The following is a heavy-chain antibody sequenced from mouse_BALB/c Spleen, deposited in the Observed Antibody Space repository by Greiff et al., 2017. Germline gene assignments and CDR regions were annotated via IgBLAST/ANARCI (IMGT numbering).Heavy chain of an antibody. CDR3: ARGYHDWFAY. CDR1: GFNIKDYY. CDR2: IDPENGNT. Sequence: VQLQQSGAELVRPGALVKLSCKASGFNIKDYYMHWVKQRPEQGLEWIGWIDPENGNTIYDPKFQGKASITADTSSNTAYLQLSSLTSEDTAVYYCARGYHDWFAYWGQGTLVTVSA. J-gene: IGHJ3*01. D-gene: IGHD2-14*01. V-gene: IGHV14-1*02.